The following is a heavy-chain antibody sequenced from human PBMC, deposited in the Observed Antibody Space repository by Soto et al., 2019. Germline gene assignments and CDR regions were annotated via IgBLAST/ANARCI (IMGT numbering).Heavy chain of an antibody. D-gene: IGHD2-21*02. J-gene: IGHJ6*02. V-gene: IGHV2-5*02. CDR1: GFSLSTSGVG. CDR2: IYWDDDK. Sequence: QITLKESGPTLVKPIQTLTLTCTFSGFSLSTSGVGVGWIRQPPGKALEWLALIYWDDDKRYSPSLRSRLTINKDTSKNQVVLTMTNMDPVDTATYYCIQSRCGGDCLQSYASHYYYGMDVWGQGTTVTVSS. CDR3: IQSRCGGDCLQSYASHYYYGMDV.